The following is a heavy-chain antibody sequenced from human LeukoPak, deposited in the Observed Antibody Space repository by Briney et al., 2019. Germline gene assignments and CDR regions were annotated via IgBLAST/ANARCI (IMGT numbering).Heavy chain of an antibody. J-gene: IGHJ3*02. V-gene: IGHV4-39*07. CDR2: IYYSGST. Sequence: PSETLSLTCTVSGGSISSSSYYWGWIRQPPGKGLEWIGSIYYSGSTYYNPSLKSRVTISVDTSKNQFSLKLSSVTAADTAVYYCAGDHPSGYQEGAFDIWGQGTMVTVSS. CDR1: GGSISSSSYY. CDR3: AGDHPSGYQEGAFDI. D-gene: IGHD3-3*01.